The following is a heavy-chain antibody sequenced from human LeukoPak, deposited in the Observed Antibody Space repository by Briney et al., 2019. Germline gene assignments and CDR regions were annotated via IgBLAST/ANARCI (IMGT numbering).Heavy chain of an antibody. CDR1: GGSISSGLYS. Sequence: PSETLSLTCTVSGGSISSGLYSWTWIRQPPGKGLEWIGYIHHSDATYYRTSLRGRVTISIDRSKNQFFLQLSSMSAADTAVYYCARARPGARYSSGWYYFDYWGQGTLVTVSS. D-gene: IGHD6-19*01. CDR2: IHHSDAT. J-gene: IGHJ4*02. CDR3: ARARPGARYSSGWYYFDY. V-gene: IGHV4-30-2*01.